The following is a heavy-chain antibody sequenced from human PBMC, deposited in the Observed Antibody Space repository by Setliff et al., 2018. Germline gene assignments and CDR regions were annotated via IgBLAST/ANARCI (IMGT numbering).Heavy chain of an antibody. V-gene: IGHV5-51*01. CDR2: IYPGDSDT. Sequence: GESLKISCKRSGYSFTNYWIGWVRQMPGKGLEWMGIIYPGDSDTRYSPSFQGQVTISVDKSITTAYLQWSSLKASDTAMYYCARVGTAGGYYFDFWGQGALVTVSS. CDR1: GYSFTNYW. D-gene: IGHD2-15*01. J-gene: IGHJ4*02. CDR3: ARVGTAGGYYFDF.